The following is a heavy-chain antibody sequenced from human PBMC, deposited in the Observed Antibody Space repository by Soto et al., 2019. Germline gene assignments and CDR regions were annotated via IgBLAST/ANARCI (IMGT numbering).Heavy chain of an antibody. CDR3: ARSIIIGSYSLGGTTFDY. V-gene: IGHV3-30-3*01. Sequence: PGGSLRLSYAASGFNFRSYAMHWFRQAPCKWLEWAALISYDGTTKYYADSVKGRFTISRDNSKNTLYLQMNSLRAEDTAVYYCARSIIIGSYSLGGTTFDYWGPGTLVTVSS. CDR1: GFNFRSYA. J-gene: IGHJ4*02. D-gene: IGHD1-26*01. CDR2: ISYDGTTK.